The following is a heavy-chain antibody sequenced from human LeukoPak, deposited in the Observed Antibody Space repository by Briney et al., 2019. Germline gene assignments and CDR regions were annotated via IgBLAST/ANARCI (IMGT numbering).Heavy chain of an antibody. V-gene: IGHV3-30*03. D-gene: IGHD2-2*01. J-gene: IGHJ3*02. CDR2: ISYDGSNK. Sequence: PGRSLRLSCAASGFTFSSYGMHWVRQAPGKGLEWVAVISYDGSNKYYADSVKGRFTISRDNSKNTLYLQMNSLRAEDTAVYYCASLGLVVPGAPDAFDIWGQGTMVTVSS. CDR3: ASLGLVVPGAPDAFDI. CDR1: GFTFSSYG.